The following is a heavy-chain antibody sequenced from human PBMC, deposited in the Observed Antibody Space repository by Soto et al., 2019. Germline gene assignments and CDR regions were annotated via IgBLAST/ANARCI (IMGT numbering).Heavy chain of an antibody. V-gene: IGHV4-31*03. CDR3: AREGCISTSCRNWFDP. Sequence: SETLSLTCTVSGGSISSGGYYWSWIRQHPGKGLEWIGYIYYSGSTYYNPSLKSRVTISVDTSKNQFSLKLSSVTAADTAVYYCAREGCISTSCRNWFDPWGQGTLVTVSS. D-gene: IGHD2-2*01. J-gene: IGHJ5*02. CDR2: IYYSGST. CDR1: GGSISSGGYY.